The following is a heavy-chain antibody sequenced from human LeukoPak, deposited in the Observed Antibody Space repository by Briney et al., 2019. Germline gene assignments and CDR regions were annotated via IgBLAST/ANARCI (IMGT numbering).Heavy chain of an antibody. CDR1: GFTFSSYW. CDR2: INSDGRGT. V-gene: IGHV3-74*01. CDR3: AREEQWAPDY. Sequence: SGGSLRLSCAASGFTFSSYWMHWVRQAPGKGLVWVSRINSDGRGTSHADSVKGRFTISRDNAKNTLYLQMNSLRAEDTAVYYCAREEQWAPDYWGQGTLVTVSS. J-gene: IGHJ4*02. D-gene: IGHD6-19*01.